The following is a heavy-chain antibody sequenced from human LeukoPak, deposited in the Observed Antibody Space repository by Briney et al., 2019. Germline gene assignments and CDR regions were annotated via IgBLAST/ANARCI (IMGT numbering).Heavy chain of an antibody. V-gene: IGHV3-7*01. D-gene: IGHD1-26*01. CDR1: GFTFSDYY. CDR2: IKQDGSEK. J-gene: IGHJ4*02. Sequence: GGSLRLSCAASGFTFSDYYMSWVRQAPGKGLEWVANIKQDGSEKYYVDSVKGRFTISRDNAKNSLYLQMNSLRAEDTAVYYCAREALGASDYWGQGTLVTVSS. CDR3: AREALGASDY.